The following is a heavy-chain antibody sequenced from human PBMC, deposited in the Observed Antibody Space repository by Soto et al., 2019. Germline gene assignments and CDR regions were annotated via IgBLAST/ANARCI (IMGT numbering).Heavy chain of an antibody. Sequence: GGSLRLSCAASGFTFSSYWMSWVRQAPGKGLEWVANIKQDESEKYYVDSVKGQFTISRDNAKNSLYLQMNSLRAEDTAVYYCARDRRYFDWLGVGGAYYYYGMDVWGQGTTVTVSS. V-gene: IGHV3-7*01. CDR3: ARDRRYFDWLGVGGAYYYYGMDV. J-gene: IGHJ6*02. CDR2: IKQDESEK. D-gene: IGHD3-9*01. CDR1: GFTFSSYW.